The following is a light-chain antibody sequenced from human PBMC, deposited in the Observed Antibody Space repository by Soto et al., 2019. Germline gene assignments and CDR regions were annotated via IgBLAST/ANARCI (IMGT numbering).Light chain of an antibody. V-gene: IGKV3D-15*01. CDR2: TAS. Sequence: EIVLTQSPATLSVSPGERATLSCRARQGVNIDLVWYQQKPGQALKVLMFTASARATGIPARFTGGGSETNFPLTISSPQPEDSAVYYCQQFNTWPFTFGPGTKVELK. CDR1: QGVNID. CDR3: QQFNTWPFT. J-gene: IGKJ3*01.